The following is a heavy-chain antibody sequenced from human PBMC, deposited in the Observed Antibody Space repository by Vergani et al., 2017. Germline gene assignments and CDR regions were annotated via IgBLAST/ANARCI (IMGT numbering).Heavy chain of an antibody. CDR2: TWYDGNNK. CDR3: AGDLRLLYNRFDP. Sequence: QVQLVESGGGVVQPGRSLRLSCAASGFTFNQYGMHWVRQAPGKGLEWVAVTWYDGNNKQYADSVKGRFTISRDNSKSTIYLQMKSLRDEDTGVYYWAGDLRLLYNRFDPWGQGTLVTVSS. V-gene: IGHV3-33*01. D-gene: IGHD1-14*01. J-gene: IGHJ5*02. CDR1: GFTFNQYG.